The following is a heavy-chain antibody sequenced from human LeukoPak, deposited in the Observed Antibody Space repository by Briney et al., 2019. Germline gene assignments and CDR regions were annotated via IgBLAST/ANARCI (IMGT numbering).Heavy chain of an antibody. CDR3: ARDNDLRPIVGATTFPNEFDY. D-gene: IGHD1-26*01. CDR1: GYTFTGYY. CDR2: INPSTGGT. J-gene: IGHJ4*02. V-gene: IGHV1-2*06. Sequence: GASVKVSCKPSGYTFTGYYLHWVRQAPGQGFEWMGRINPSTGGTNYAQNFQGRVTMTRDASISTAYMELSRLTSDDTAVYYCARDNDLRPIVGATTFPNEFDYWGQGTLVTVSS.